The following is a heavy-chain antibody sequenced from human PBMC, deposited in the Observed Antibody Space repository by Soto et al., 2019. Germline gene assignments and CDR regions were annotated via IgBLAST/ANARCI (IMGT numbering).Heavy chain of an antibody. CDR2: IIPIFGTA. CDR3: ARGPPKGDYGTYYFDY. D-gene: IGHD4-17*01. V-gene: IGHV1-69*13. J-gene: IGHJ4*02. Sequence: GASVKASCKASGGTFRSYAISWVRQAPEQGLEWMGGIIPIFGTANYAQKFQGRVTITADESTSTAYMELSSLRSEDTAVYYCARGPPKGDYGTYYFDYWGQGTLVTVSS. CDR1: GGTFRSYA.